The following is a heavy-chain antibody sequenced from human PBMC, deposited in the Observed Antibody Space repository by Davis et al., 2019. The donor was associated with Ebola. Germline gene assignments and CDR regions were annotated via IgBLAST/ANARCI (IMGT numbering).Heavy chain of an antibody. CDR1: GYTFTRYG. CDR3: ARDRSTVTTMYYYCMDV. D-gene: IGHD4-17*01. Sequence: SVTVSCKASGYTFTRYGLSWVRQAPGQGLEWMGWMSAFYGNTNYAQKLQVRVTMTTHTSTSTAYMELRSLRSDDTAVYYCARDRSTVTTMYYYCMDVWGQGTTVTVSS. V-gene: IGHV1-18*01. CDR2: MSAFYGNT. J-gene: IGHJ6*02.